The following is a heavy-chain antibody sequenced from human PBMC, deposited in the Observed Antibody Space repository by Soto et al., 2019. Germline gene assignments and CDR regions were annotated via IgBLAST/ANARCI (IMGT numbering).Heavy chain of an antibody. Sequence: ASVKVSCKASGYTFTSYGISWVRQAPGQGLEWMGWISPYNGITNYAQKFQGRVTMTADTSTSTAYMELSSLRSEDTAVYYCARDGLPYCGGDCSVEYFQHWGQGTLVTVSS. CDR3: ARDGLPYCGGDCSVEYFQH. D-gene: IGHD2-21*02. CDR2: ISPYNGIT. V-gene: IGHV1-18*01. CDR1: GYTFTSYG. J-gene: IGHJ1*01.